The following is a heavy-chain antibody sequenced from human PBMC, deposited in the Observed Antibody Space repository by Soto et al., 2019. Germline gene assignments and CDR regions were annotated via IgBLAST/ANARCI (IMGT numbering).Heavy chain of an antibody. V-gene: IGHV1-18*01. D-gene: IGHD3-3*01. CDR3: ARGDKPGVTIFGVPNYGMDV. CDR2: ISAYNGNT. Sequence: ASVKVSCKASGYTFASYHITWVRQAPGQGLEWMGWISAYNGNTNYAQKLQGRVTMTTDTSTSTAYMELRSLRSDDTAVYYCARGDKPGVTIFGVPNYGMDVWGQGTTVTVSS. CDR1: GYTFASYH. J-gene: IGHJ6*02.